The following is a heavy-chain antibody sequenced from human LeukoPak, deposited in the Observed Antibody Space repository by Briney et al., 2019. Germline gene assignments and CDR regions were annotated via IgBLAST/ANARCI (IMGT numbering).Heavy chain of an antibody. J-gene: IGHJ6*02. CDR1: GGTFSNYA. CDR2: INPNSGGT. Sequence: ASVKVSCKASGGTFSNYAISWVRQAPGQGLEWMGWINPNSGGTNYAQKFQGRVTMTRDTSISTAYMELSRLRSGDAAVYYCARDTVADYYGMDVWGQGTTVTVSS. V-gene: IGHV1-2*02. CDR3: ARDTVADYYGMDV. D-gene: IGHD6-19*01.